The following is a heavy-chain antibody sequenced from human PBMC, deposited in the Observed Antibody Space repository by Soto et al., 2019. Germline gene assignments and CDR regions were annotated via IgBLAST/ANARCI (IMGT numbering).Heavy chain of an antibody. V-gene: IGHV3-21*01. CDR1: GFTFSSYS. J-gene: IGHJ3*02. CDR2: ISSSSSYI. Sequence: GGSLRLSCAASGFTFSSYSMNWVRQAPGKGLEWVSSISSSSSYIYYADSVKGRFTISRDNAKNSLYLQMNSLRAEDTAVYYCARRRGSGEAKRAFDIWGQGTMVTVSS. CDR3: ARRRGSGEAKRAFDI. D-gene: IGHD7-27*01.